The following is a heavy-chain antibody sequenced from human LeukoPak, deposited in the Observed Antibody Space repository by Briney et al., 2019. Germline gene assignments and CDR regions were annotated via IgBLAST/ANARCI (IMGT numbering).Heavy chain of an antibody. Sequence: ASVKVSCKASGYTFTGYYMHWVRQAPGQGLEWMGWINPNSGGTNYAQRFQGRVTMTRDTSISTAYMELSRLRSDDTAVYYCARTAPRYFDWLLYQNWFDPWGQGTLVTVSS. J-gene: IGHJ5*02. D-gene: IGHD3-9*01. CDR1: GYTFTGYY. V-gene: IGHV1-2*02. CDR3: ARTAPRYFDWLLYQNWFDP. CDR2: INPNSGGT.